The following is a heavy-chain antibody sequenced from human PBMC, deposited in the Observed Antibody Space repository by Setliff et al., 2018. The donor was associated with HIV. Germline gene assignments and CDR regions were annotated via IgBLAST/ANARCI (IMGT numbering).Heavy chain of an antibody. D-gene: IGHD2-15*01. J-gene: IGHJ3*02. V-gene: IGHV1-2*02. Sequence: VKVSCKSSGYTFTGHYIHWVRQAPGQGLEWMGWINPNTGGTNYAQKFQGRVTMTRDTSISTAYMELRRLRSDDTAMYYCARDQTPLDAFDIWGQGTMVTVSS. CDR2: INPNTGGT. CDR3: ARDQTPLDAFDI. CDR1: GYTFTGHY.